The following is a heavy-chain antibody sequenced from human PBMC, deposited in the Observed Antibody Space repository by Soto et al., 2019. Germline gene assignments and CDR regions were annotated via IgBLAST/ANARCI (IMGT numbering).Heavy chain of an antibody. CDR3: ARGFRITMVRGVLSWFDP. Sequence: PSETLSLTCTVSGGSISSSSYYWGWIRQPPGKGLEWIGSIYYSGSTYYNPSLKSRVTISVDTSKNQFSLKLSSVTAADTAVYYCARGFRITMVRGVLSWFDPWGQGTLVTV. CDR2: IYYSGST. V-gene: IGHV4-39*01. J-gene: IGHJ5*02. D-gene: IGHD3-10*01. CDR1: GGSISSSSYY.